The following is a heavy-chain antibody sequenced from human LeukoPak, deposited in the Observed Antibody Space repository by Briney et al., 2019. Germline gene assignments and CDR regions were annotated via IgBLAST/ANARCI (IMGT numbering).Heavy chain of an antibody. Sequence: GGSLRLSCAAASGFIFTNNWMTWVRPAPGKGLEWVANIKQDGSDKYYVDSVKGRFIISRDNAQNSLFLQMNSLRAEDTAVYYCARSAGAHSSGWYGDFDYWGQGTLVTVSS. V-gene: IGHV3-7*01. CDR1: GFIFTNNW. D-gene: IGHD6-19*01. J-gene: IGHJ4*02. CDR2: IKQDGSDK. CDR3: ARSAGAHSSGWYGDFDY.